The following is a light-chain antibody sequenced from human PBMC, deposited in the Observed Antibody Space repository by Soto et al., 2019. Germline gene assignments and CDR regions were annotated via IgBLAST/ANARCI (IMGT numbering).Light chain of an antibody. CDR3: QQYNNWWT. Sequence: EIVMTQSPATLSVSPGERATLSCRASQSVSSSLAWYQQKPGQAPRLLIYGASTRATGIPARFSGSESETEFTLTISSLQSEAFAVYYCQQYNNWWTFGQGTKVEIK. V-gene: IGKV3-15*01. CDR1: QSVSSS. J-gene: IGKJ1*01. CDR2: GAS.